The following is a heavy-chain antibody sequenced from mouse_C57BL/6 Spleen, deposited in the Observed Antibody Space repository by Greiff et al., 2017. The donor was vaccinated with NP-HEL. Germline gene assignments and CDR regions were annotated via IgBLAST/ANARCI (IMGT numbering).Heavy chain of an antibody. J-gene: IGHJ3*01. Sequence: VKLQQPGAELVRPGSSVKLSCKASGYTFTSYWMHWVKQRPIQGLEWIGNIDPSDSETHYNQKFKDKATLTVDKSSSTAYMQLSSLTSEDSAVYYCAKGLRRAWFAYWGQGTLVTVSA. V-gene: IGHV1-52*01. D-gene: IGHD2-4*01. CDR2: IDPSDSET. CDR3: AKGLRRAWFAY. CDR1: GYTFTSYW.